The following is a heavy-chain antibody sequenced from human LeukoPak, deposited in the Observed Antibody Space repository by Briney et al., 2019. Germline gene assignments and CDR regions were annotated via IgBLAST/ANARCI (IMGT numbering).Heavy chain of an antibody. CDR3: ASPGDSSSWNQNWFDP. V-gene: IGHV1-69*13. Sequence: SVKVSCKASGGTFSSYAISWVRQAPGQGLEWMGGIIPIFGTANYAQKFQGRVTITADESTSTAYMELSSLRSEDTAVYYCASPGDSSSWNQNWFDPWGQGTLVTVSS. CDR2: IIPIFGTA. J-gene: IGHJ5*02. CDR1: GGTFSSYA. D-gene: IGHD6-13*01.